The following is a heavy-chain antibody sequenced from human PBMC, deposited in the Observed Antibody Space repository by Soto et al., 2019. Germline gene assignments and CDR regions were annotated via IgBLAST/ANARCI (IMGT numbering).Heavy chain of an antibody. Sequence: GGSLRLSCAASGFTVSSNYMSWVRQAPGKGLEWVSVIYSGGSTYYADSVKGRFTISRDSSKNTLYLQVNSLRAEDTAVYYCARGRSRNWFDPWGQGTLVTVSS. CDR3: ARGRSRNWFDP. CDR2: IYSGGST. J-gene: IGHJ5*02. CDR1: GFTVSSNY. V-gene: IGHV3-66*01.